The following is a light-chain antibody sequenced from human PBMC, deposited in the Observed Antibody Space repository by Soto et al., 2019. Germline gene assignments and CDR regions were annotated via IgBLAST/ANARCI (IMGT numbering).Light chain of an antibody. CDR1: RSDIGSYNY. V-gene: IGLV2-14*01. Sequence: QSALTQPASVSGSPGQSITISCSGTRSDIGSYNYVPWYLQFPGKTPKILIYGVSNRPAGGSRRFSGAKSGSTASLTISGLQAEDEADYHCISYTGSSTSYVFGSGTKVTVL. CDR3: ISYTGSSTSYV. CDR2: GVS. J-gene: IGLJ1*01.